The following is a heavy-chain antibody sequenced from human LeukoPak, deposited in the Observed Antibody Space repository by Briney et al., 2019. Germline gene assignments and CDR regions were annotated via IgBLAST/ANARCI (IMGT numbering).Heavy chain of an antibody. CDR3: ARGGGWAYYYDSSGYYPFDY. D-gene: IGHD3-22*01. J-gene: IGHJ4*02. Sequence: SETLSLTCTVSGGSTSSYYWSWIRQPPGKGLEWIGYIYYSGSTNYNPSLKSRVTISVDTSKNQFSLKLSSVTAADTAVYYCARGGGWAYYYDSSGYYPFDYWGQGTLVTVSS. V-gene: IGHV4-59*01. CDR2: IYYSGST. CDR1: GGSTSSYY.